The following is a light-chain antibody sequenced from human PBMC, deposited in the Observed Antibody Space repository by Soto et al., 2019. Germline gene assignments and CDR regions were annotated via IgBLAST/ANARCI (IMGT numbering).Light chain of an antibody. Sequence: QSALTQPDSLSGSPGQSITISCTGSSSDIGGFDLVSWYQQQPRKAPKLLLYEVNKRPSGVSNRFSVSKSGNTASLTISGLQADDEAYYYCCSYVGIRNFVFGGGTKLTVL. CDR1: SSDIGGFDL. CDR3: CSYVGIRNFV. V-gene: IGLV2-23*02. J-gene: IGLJ2*01. CDR2: EVN.